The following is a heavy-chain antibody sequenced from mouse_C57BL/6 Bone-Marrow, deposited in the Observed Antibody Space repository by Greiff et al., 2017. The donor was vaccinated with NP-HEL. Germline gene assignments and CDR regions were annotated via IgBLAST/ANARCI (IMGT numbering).Heavy chain of an antibody. CDR3: AGRDLLRLWFAY. V-gene: IGHV5-6*02. J-gene: IGHJ3*01. D-gene: IGHD1-2*01. Sequence: EVMLVESGGDLVKPGGSLKLSCAASGFTFSSYGMSWVRQTPDKRLEWVATISSGGSYTYYPDSVKGRFTISRDNAKNTLYLQMSSLKSEDTAMYYCAGRDLLRLWFAYWGQGTLVTVSA. CDR1: GFTFSSYG. CDR2: ISSGGSYT.